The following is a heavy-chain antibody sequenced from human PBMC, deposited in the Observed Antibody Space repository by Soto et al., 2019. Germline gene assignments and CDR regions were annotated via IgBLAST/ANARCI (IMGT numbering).Heavy chain of an antibody. CDR3: ARRRVGELSYALDY. CDR2: ISSSSSTI. D-gene: IGHD3-16*02. Sequence: GGSLRLSCAASGFTFSSYSMNWVRQAPGKGLEWVSYISSSSSTIYYADSVKGRFTISRDNAKNSLYLQMNSLRAEDTAVYYCARRRVGELSYALDYWGQGTLVTVSS. J-gene: IGHJ4*02. CDR1: GFTFSSYS. V-gene: IGHV3-48*01.